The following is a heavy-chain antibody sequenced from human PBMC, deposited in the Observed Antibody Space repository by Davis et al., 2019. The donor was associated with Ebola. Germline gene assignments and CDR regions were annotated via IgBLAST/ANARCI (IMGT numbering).Heavy chain of an antibody. D-gene: IGHD6-19*01. CDR2: IYPGDSDT. V-gene: IGHV5-51*01. CDR3: ARRVAVAHWYFDL. Sequence: KVSCKGSGYTFATYWIGWVRQMPGKGLEWMGIIYPGDSDTRYSPSLQGQDTISADKSISTAYLQWSSLKASDTAMYYCARRVAVAHWYFDLWGRGTLVTVSS. J-gene: IGHJ2*01. CDR1: GYTFATYW.